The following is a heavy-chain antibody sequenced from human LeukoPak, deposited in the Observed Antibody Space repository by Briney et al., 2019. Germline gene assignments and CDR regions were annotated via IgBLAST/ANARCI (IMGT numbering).Heavy chain of an antibody. Sequence: QSGGSLRLSCAGSGFTFSSYAMSWVRQAPGKGLEWVSVISGSSDTTYYADSVKGRFTISRDNSRNTLYLQMSSLRAEDTAVYYCAKSALTFGGVPYYFDYWGQGTVVTVSS. D-gene: IGHD3-16*01. J-gene: IGHJ4*02. CDR3: AKSALTFGGVPYYFDY. V-gene: IGHV3-23*01. CDR1: GFTFSSYA. CDR2: ISGSSDTT.